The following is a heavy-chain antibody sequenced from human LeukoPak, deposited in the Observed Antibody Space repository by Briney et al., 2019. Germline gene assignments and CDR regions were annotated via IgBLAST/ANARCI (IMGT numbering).Heavy chain of an antibody. CDR2: ISSSSSTI. CDR1: GFTVTSYS. Sequence: GGSLRLSCAASGFTVTSYSMNWVRQAPGKGLEWVSYISSSSSTIYYADSVKGRFTISRDNAKNSLYLQMNSLRAEDTAVYYCASTTYNWNYVGAFDIWGQGTMVTVSS. J-gene: IGHJ3*02. CDR3: ASTTYNWNYVGAFDI. V-gene: IGHV3-48*04. D-gene: IGHD1-7*01.